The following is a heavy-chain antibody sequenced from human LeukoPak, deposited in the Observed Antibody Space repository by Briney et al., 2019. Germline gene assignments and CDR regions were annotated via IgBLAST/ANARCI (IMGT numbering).Heavy chain of an antibody. J-gene: IGHJ4*02. CDR1: GFSFSSNG. CDR2: IWYDGSNK. CDR3: ARVSDYSNYFDY. V-gene: IGHV3-33*01. D-gene: IGHD4-11*01. Sequence: GRSLRLSCAASGFSFSSNGMHWVRQAPGKGLEWVAVIWYDGSNKYYADSVKGRFTISRDNSKNTLYLQMNSLRAEDTAVYYCARVSDYSNYFDYWGQGTPVTVSS.